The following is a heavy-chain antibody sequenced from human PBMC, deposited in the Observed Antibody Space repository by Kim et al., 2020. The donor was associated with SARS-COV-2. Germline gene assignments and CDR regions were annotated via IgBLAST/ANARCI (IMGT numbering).Heavy chain of an antibody. CDR1: GGTFSSYA. D-gene: IGHD2-15*01. J-gene: IGHJ6*02. Sequence: ASVKVSCKASGGTFSSYAISWVRQAPGQGLEWMGGIIPIFGTANYAQKFQGRVTITADESTSTAYMELSSLRSEDTAVYYCARDSYCSGGSCYSSPYYYYGMDVWGQGTTVTVSS. CDR3: ARDSYCSGGSCYSSPYYYYGMDV. V-gene: IGHV1-69*13. CDR2: IIPIFGTA.